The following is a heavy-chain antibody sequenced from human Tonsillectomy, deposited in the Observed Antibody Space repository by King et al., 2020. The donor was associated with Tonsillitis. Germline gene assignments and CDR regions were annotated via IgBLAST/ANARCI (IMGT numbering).Heavy chain of an antibody. CDR3: AKITDFDFRLDP. J-gene: IGHJ5*02. Sequence: VQLVESGGGLVQPGGSLRLSCAASGFTFTTYAMSWVRQAPGKGLEWVSSISASGDSTYYADSVKGRFTISRDNSKNTLFLQVNTLRADDTAVYYCAKITDFDFRLDPWGQGTLVTVSS. V-gene: IGHV3-23*04. CDR1: GFTFTTYA. D-gene: IGHD3/OR15-3a*01. CDR2: ISASGDST.